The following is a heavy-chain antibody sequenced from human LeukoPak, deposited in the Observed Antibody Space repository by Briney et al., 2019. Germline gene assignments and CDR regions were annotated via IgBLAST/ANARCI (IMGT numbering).Heavy chain of an antibody. J-gene: IGHJ4*02. Sequence: GASVKVSCKASGYTFTGYYMHWVRQAPGQGLEWMGWINPNSGDTNYAQKFQGRVTMTRDTSISTAYMELSRLRSDDTAVYYCARALPTSGFDYWGQGTLVTVSS. CDR2: INPNSGDT. CDR3: ARALPTSGFDY. D-gene: IGHD3-10*01. V-gene: IGHV1-2*02. CDR1: GYTFTGYY.